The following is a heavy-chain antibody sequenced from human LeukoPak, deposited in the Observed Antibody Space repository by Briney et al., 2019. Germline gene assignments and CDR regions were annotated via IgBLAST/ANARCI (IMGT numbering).Heavy chain of an antibody. J-gene: IGHJ5*02. V-gene: IGHV4-59*01. CDR2: IYYSGST. CDR3: ARVLAAAGNNWFDP. Sequence: SETLSLTCTVSAGSISSYYWSWIRQPPGKGLEWIGYIYYSGSTNYNPSLKSRVTISVDTSKNQFSLKLSSVTAADTAVYYCARVLAAAGNNWFDPWGQGTLVTVSS. CDR1: AGSISSYY. D-gene: IGHD6-13*01.